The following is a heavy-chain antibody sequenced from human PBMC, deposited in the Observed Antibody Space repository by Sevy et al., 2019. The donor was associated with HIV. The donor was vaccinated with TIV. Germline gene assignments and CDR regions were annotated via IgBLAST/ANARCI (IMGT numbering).Heavy chain of an antibody. CDR1: GFTFSSYW. CDR2: IKQDGSEK. J-gene: IGHJ3*02. V-gene: IGHV3-7*01. Sequence: GGSLRLSCAASGFTFSSYWMSWVRQAPGKGLEWVANIKQDGSEKYYVYSVKGRFTISRDNAKNSLYLQMNSLRAEDTAVYYCARDFAMVRGVIIIDDAFDIWGQGTMVTVSS. CDR3: ARDFAMVRGVIIIDDAFDI. D-gene: IGHD3-10*01.